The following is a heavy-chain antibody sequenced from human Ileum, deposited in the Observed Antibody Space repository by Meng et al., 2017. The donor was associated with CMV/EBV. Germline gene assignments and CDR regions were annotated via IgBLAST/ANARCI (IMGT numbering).Heavy chain of an antibody. CDR2: ISDSGDRT. V-gene: IGHV3-23*01. J-gene: IGHJ4*02. CDR1: GFNLINYA. CDR3: TRGRAVVSIYFDY. D-gene: IGHD3-10*01. Sequence: CAASGFNLINYAMSWVRQAPGKGLDWVSGISDSGDRTHYADSVKGRFTISRDNSKNTLYMQMNSLRAEDTAVYYCTRGRAVVSIYFDYWGQGTLVTVSS.